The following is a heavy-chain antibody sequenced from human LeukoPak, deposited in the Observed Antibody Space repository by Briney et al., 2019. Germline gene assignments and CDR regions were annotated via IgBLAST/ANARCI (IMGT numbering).Heavy chain of an antibody. V-gene: IGHV3-23*01. Sequence: GGSLRLSCAVSGFSFSTYAMSWVRQAPGKGLEWVSAISGSGGSTYYADSVRGRFTISRYNSKNTLYLQMNGLRAEDTAVYYCAKSGVGHYDYWGQGTLVTVSS. D-gene: IGHD3-3*01. CDR2: ISGSGGST. CDR1: GFSFSTYA. J-gene: IGHJ4*02. CDR3: AKSGVGHYDY.